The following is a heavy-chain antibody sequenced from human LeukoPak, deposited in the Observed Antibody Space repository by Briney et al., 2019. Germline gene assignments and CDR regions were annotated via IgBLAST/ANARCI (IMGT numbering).Heavy chain of an antibody. CDR2: ISAYNGNT. CDR1: GYTFTSYG. J-gene: IGHJ4*02. CDR3: ATFTMVRGVVFRSRELTN. V-gene: IGHV1-18*04. D-gene: IGHD3-10*01. Sequence: ASVKVSCKASGYTFTSYGISWVRQAPGQGLEWMGWISAYNGNTNYAQKLQGRVTMTTDTSTSTAYMELRSLRSDDTAVYYCATFTMVRGVVFRSRELTNWGQGTLVTVSS.